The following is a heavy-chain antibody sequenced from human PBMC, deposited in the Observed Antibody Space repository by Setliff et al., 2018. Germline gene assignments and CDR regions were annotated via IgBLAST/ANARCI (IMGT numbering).Heavy chain of an antibody. CDR3: TRGDNNSFDY. CDR1: GFTFSSYG. CDR2: IRYDGSNK. J-gene: IGHJ4*02. V-gene: IGHV3-30*02. D-gene: IGHD4-4*01. Sequence: GGSLRLSCAASGFTFSSYGMHWVRQAPGKGLEWVAFIRYDGSNKYYADSVKGRFTISRDNSKNTLYLQMNSLRTEDTAVYYCTRGDNNSFDYWGQGTLVTVSS.